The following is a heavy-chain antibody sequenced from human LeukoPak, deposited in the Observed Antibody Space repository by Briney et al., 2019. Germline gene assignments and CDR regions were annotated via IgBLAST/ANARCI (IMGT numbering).Heavy chain of an antibody. CDR1: GYTFTSYG. J-gene: IGHJ4*02. Sequence: GASVTLSCKAYGYTFTSYGISWVRQAPGQGLEWMGWISAYNGNTNYAQKLQGRVTMTTDTSTSTAYMELRSLRSDDTAVYYCARDLYSSSWYVVDYWGQGTLVTVSS. CDR3: ARDLYSSSWYVVDY. D-gene: IGHD6-13*01. CDR2: ISAYNGNT. V-gene: IGHV1-18*01.